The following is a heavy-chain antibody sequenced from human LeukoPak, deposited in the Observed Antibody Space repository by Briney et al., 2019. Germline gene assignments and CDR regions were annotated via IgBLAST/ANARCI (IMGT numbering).Heavy chain of an antibody. CDR1: GGSISSYY. CDR2: IYYSGST. D-gene: IGHD5-24*01. CDR3: ARSRDGFNLDY. J-gene: IGHJ4*02. Sequence: SETLSLTCTISGGSISSYYWSWIRQPPGKGLEWIGYIYYSGSTNYNPSLKSRVTISEDTSKNQFSLELSSVTAADTAVYYCARSRDGFNLDYWGQGTLVTVSS. V-gene: IGHV4-59*08.